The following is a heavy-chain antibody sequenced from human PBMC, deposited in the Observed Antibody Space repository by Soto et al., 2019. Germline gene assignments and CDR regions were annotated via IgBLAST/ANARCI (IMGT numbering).Heavy chain of an antibody. Sequence: GGSLRLSCAASGFTFSSYGMHWVRQAPGKGLEWVAVIWYDGSNKYYADSVKGRFTISRDNSKNTLYLQMNSLRAEDTAVYYCAIGAYCSSTSCNYGMDVWGQGTTVTVSS. V-gene: IGHV3-33*01. CDR2: IWYDGSNK. CDR3: AIGAYCSSTSCNYGMDV. J-gene: IGHJ6*02. CDR1: GFTFSSYG. D-gene: IGHD2-2*01.